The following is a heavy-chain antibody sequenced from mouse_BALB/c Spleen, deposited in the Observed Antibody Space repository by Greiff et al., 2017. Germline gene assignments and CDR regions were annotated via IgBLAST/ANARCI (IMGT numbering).Heavy chain of an antibody. V-gene: IGHV1-15*01. D-gene: IGHD2-2*01. J-gene: IGHJ4*01. CDR3: TRYGYDGMDY. CDR2: IDPETGGT. CDR1: GYTFTDYE. Sequence: VQLKQSGAELVRPGASVTLSCKASGYTFTDYEMHWVKQTPVHGLEWIGAIDPETGGTAYNQKFKGKATLTADKSSSTAYMELRSLTSEDSAVYYCTRYGYDGMDYWGQGTSVTVSS.